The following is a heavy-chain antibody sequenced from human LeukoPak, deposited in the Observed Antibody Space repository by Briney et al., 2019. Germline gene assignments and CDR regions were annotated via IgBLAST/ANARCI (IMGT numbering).Heavy chain of an antibody. V-gene: IGHV3-21*01. D-gene: IGHD2-15*01. CDR1: GFTFSSYS. J-gene: IGHJ3*02. CDR3: AREHSEAFDI. Sequence: KTGGSLRLSCAASGFTFSSYSMNWVRQAPGKGLEWVSSIGSSSTSIYYAGSVKGRFTISRDNAKNSLYLQMNSLRAEDSAVYYCAREHSEAFDIWGQGTMVTVSS. CDR2: IGSSSTSI.